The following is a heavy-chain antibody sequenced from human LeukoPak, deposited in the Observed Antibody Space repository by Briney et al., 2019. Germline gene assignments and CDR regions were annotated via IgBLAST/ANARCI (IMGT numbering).Heavy chain of an antibody. V-gene: IGHV4-34*01. Sequence: PSETLSLTCAVYGGSFSGYYWSWIRQPPGKGLEWIGEINHSGSTYYNPSLESRVTISVDTSKNQFSLNLSSVTAADTAVYYCARDRRQLAFDYWGQGTLVTVSS. D-gene: IGHD6-6*01. CDR1: GGSFSGYY. CDR3: ARDRRQLAFDY. CDR2: INHSGST. J-gene: IGHJ4*02.